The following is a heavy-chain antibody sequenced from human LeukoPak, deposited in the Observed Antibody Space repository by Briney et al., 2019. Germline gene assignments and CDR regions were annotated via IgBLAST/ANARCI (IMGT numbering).Heavy chain of an antibody. V-gene: IGHV3-49*04. J-gene: IGHJ4*02. CDR2: HRSKAYGGTT. Sequence: GGSLRLSCTASGFTFGDYALTWVRQAPGEGLEWVGFHRSKAYGGTTEYAASVKGRFTISRDDSKSIAYLQMNSLKTEDTAVYYCSRDQTPYYWGQGTLVTVSS. CDR1: GFTFGDYA. CDR3: SRDQTPYY.